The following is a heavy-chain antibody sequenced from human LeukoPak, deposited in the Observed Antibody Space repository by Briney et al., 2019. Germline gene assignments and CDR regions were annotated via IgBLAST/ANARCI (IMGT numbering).Heavy chain of an antibody. Sequence: PSETLSLTCTVSGGSISSRNYYWDWIRQPPGKGLEWIGNFYDSGSTYCNPSLKSRVTVSGDTSKNQFSLKLTSVTAADTAVYYCARHTRPGCSGYENAFDIWGQGTMVTVSS. J-gene: IGHJ3*02. D-gene: IGHD5-12*01. CDR3: ARHTRPGCSGYENAFDI. CDR2: FYDSGST. CDR1: GGSISSRNYY. V-gene: IGHV4-39*01.